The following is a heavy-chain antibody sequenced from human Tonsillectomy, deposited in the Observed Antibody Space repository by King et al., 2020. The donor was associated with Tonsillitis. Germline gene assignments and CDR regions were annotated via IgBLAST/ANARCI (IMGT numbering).Heavy chain of an antibody. J-gene: IGHJ2*01. D-gene: IGHD3-3*01. CDR3: AKDNYDFWSGYGYFDL. CDR1: GFTFDDYA. V-gene: IGHV3-9*01. CDR2: ISWNSGSI. Sequence: VQLVESGGGLVQPGRSLRLSCAASGFTFDDYAMHWVRQAPGKGLEWVSGISWNSGSIGYADSVKGRFTISRDNAKNSLYLHMDSLRAEDTDLYYCAKDNYDFWSGYGYFDLWGRGTLVTVSS.